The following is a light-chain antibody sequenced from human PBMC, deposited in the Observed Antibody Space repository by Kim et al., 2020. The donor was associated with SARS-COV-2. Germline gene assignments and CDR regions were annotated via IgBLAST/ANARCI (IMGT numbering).Light chain of an antibody. CDR3: KQNDAFPIT. CDR1: QVMRKF. Sequence: ANEGERVTSKCQENQVMRKFLNWKQQRTGKAPQLQSYDVSNLQTGVPSRFSGSGYGTEFTLNISSLQPEDLATYYCKQNDAFPITVGQGTRLEIK. V-gene: IGKV1-33*01. CDR2: DVS. J-gene: IGKJ5*01.